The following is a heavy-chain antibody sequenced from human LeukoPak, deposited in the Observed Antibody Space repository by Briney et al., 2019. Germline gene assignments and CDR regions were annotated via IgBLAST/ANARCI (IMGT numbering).Heavy chain of an antibody. CDR1: GFTFSGYW. V-gene: IGHV3-74*03. D-gene: IGHD6-13*01. Sequence: GGSLRLSCAASGFTFSGYWMHWVRQAPGKGLVWVSRINSDGSSTTYADSVKGRFTISRDNAKNTLYLQMNSLRAEDTAMYYCARVRAAHGIGFGYWGQGTLVTVSS. CDR3: ARVRAAHGIGFGY. J-gene: IGHJ4*02. CDR2: INSDGSST.